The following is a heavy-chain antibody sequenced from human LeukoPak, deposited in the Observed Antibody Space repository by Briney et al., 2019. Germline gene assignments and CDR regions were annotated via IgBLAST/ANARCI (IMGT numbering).Heavy chain of an antibody. V-gene: IGHV1-2*02. D-gene: IGHD5-12*01. CDR3: ARVESISGYDAFDF. J-gene: IGHJ4*02. CDR2: INLNSGAT. CDR1: HTFTGYY. Sequence: GASVMVSCKGGHTFTGYYIHWVRQAPGQGLEWMGWINLNSGATNYAQKFQGRVIMTRDTSMSAAYMKLTWLTSDDTAVYYCARVESISGYDAFDFWGQGTLVTVSS.